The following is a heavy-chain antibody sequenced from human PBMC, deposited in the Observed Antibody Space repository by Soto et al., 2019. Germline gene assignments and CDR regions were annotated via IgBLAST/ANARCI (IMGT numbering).Heavy chain of an antibody. V-gene: IGHV3-74*01. J-gene: IGHJ4*02. CDR2: ISPSGSRT. D-gene: IGHD5-12*01. CDR3: ARPYEGFDS. CDR1: GGSIRSYFW. Sequence: LSLTCTVSGGSIRSYFWMHWVRQAPGKGLVWVSRISPSGSRTIYADSVKGRFTISRDNAKNTLYLQMNSLRADDTAVYYCARPYEGFDSWGQGTLVTVSS.